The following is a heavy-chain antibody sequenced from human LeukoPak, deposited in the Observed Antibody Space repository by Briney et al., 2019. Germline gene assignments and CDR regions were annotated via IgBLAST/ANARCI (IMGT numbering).Heavy chain of an antibody. D-gene: IGHD1-26*01. J-gene: IGHJ4*02. CDR1: GFTFSSYW. CDR3: ARDVDYHATSECFDY. CDR2: INSDGSST. V-gene: IGHV3-74*03. Sequence: GGSLRLSCAASGFTFSSYWMHWVREAPGKGLVWVSRINSDGSSTTYADSVKGRFTISRDNARNTLYLQMNSLRPKDTAVYYCARDVDYHATSECFDYWGQGTLVTVSS.